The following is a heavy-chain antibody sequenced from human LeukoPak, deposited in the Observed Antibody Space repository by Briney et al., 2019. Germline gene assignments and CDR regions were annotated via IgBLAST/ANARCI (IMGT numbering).Heavy chain of an antibody. V-gene: IGHV4-31*03. CDR2: IYYSGST. Sequence: SQTLSLTCTVSGGSISSGGYYWSWIRQHPGKGLEWIGYIYYSGSTYYNPSLNSRVNISVDTSKNQFSLKLSSVTAADTAVYYCARFTAAIFYYMDVWGKGTTVTVSS. CDR1: GGSISSGGYY. D-gene: IGHD2-2*01. J-gene: IGHJ6*03. CDR3: ARFTAAIFYYMDV.